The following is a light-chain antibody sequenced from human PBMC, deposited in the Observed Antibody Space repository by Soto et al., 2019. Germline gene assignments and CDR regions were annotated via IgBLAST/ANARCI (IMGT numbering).Light chain of an antibody. Sequence: QSALTQPRSVSGSPGQSVTISCTGTSSDGGGYNYVSWYQQHPDKAPKLMISDVSKRPSGVPDRFSGSKSGNTASLTISGLQAEDEADYYCCSYAGSYSYVVGTGTKV. CDR3: CSYAGSYSYV. J-gene: IGLJ1*01. CDR1: SSDGGGYNY. V-gene: IGLV2-11*01. CDR2: DVS.